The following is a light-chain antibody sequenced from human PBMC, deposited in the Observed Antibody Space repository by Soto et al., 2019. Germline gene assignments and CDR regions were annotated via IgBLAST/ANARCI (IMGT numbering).Light chain of an antibody. V-gene: IGLV2-14*03. Sequence: QSALTQPASVSGSPGQSITISCTGTSSDVGGYNFVSWYQQHPGKAPKFIIYDVRNRPSGVSNRFSGSRSGNTASLTISGXXXXXXXDXYCSSYTSSSTVIFGGGTKLTV. J-gene: IGLJ2*01. CDR2: DVR. CDR1: SSDVGGYNF. CDR3: SSYTSSSTVI.